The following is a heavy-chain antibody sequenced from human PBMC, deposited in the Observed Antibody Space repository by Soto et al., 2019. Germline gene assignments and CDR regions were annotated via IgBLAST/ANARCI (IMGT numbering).Heavy chain of an antibody. J-gene: IGHJ4*02. Sequence: SETLSLTCAVYGGSFSGYYWSWIRQPPGKGLEWIGEINHSGSTNYNPSLKSRVTISVDTSKNQFSLKLSSVTAADTAVYYCARVPMPAQYYYDSSGYCDYWGQGTLVTVSS. V-gene: IGHV4-34*01. CDR2: INHSGST. CDR1: GGSFSGYY. D-gene: IGHD3-22*01. CDR3: ARVPMPAQYYYDSSGYCDY.